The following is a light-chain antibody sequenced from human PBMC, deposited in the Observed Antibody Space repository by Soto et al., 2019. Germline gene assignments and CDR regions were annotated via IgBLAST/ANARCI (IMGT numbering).Light chain of an antibody. CDR2: RAS. V-gene: IGKV3-15*01. Sequence: SPATESVRPGERASVSCRASQNIYSNVAWYEQRPGQAPRLLIYRASTRATGIPARVSGSGSGTEFILTITILPPEDFATYYCLQHTCIWSVGQGTKVDIK. J-gene: IGKJ1*01. CDR3: LQHTCIWS. CDR1: QNIYSN.